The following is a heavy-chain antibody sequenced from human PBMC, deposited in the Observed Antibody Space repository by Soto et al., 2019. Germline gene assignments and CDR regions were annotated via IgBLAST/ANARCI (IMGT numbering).Heavy chain of an antibody. Sequence: PGGSLRLSCAASGFTFSSYWMSWVRQAPGKGLEWVANIKHDGSEKYYVDTVRGRFTISRDNAKNSLYLQMHSLRAEDTAVYYCAIVTTKAVPAPPYYYYFYGMDVWGQGTTVTVSS. CDR2: IKHDGSEK. CDR3: AIVTTKAVPAPPYYYYFYGMDV. J-gene: IGHJ6*02. D-gene: IGHD1-1*01. CDR1: GFTFSSYW. V-gene: IGHV3-7*01.